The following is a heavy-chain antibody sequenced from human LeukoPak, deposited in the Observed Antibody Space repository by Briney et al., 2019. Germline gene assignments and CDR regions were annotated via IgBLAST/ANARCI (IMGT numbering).Heavy chain of an antibody. Sequence: SETLSLTCTVPGGSISSGGYYWSWIRQPPGKGLEWIGYIYHSGSTYYNPSLKSRVTISVDRSKNQFSLKLSSVTAADTAVYYCATPRRVGDAFDIWGQGTMVTVSS. V-gene: IGHV4-30-2*01. J-gene: IGHJ3*02. CDR3: ATPRRVGDAFDI. CDR2: IYHSGST. D-gene: IGHD1-26*01. CDR1: GGSISSGGYY.